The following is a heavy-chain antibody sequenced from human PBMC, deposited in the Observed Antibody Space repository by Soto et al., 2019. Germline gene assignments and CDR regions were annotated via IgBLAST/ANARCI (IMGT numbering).Heavy chain of an antibody. CDR1: GYTFTSYA. D-gene: IGHD6-19*01. V-gene: IGHV1-3*01. CDR3: ARDLGAVAATNWFDP. J-gene: IGHJ5*02. Sequence: VKVSCKASGYTFTSYAMHWVRQAPGQRLEWMGWINAGNGNTKYSQKFQGRVTITRDTSASTAYMELSSLRSEDTAVYYCARDLGAVAATNWFDPWGQGTLVTVSS. CDR2: INAGNGNT.